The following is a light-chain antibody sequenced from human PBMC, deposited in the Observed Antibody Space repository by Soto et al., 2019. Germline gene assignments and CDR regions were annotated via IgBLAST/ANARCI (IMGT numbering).Light chain of an antibody. CDR3: SSYPTSSTRWF. J-gene: IGLJ1*01. V-gene: IGLV2-14*01. CDR2: DVS. CDR1: SSDVGGYNY. Sequence: QSVLTQPASVSGSPGQSITISCTGTSSDVGGYNYVSWYQQHPGKAPKLMIYDVSNRPSGVSNRFSGSKSGNTASLTISGLQAEDEANYYGSSYPTSSTRWFFGPGPKFTVL.